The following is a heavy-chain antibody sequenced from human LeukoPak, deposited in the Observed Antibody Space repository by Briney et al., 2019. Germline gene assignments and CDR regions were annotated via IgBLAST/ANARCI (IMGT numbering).Heavy chain of an antibody. V-gene: IGHV4-34*01. CDR1: GGSFSGYY. D-gene: IGHD5-12*01. Sequence: SETLSLTCAVYGGSFSGYYWSWIRQPPGKGLEWIGEINHSGSTNYNPSLKSRVTISVDTSKNQFSLKLSSVTAADTAVYYCARGRNAPRLATKLYYFDYWGQGTLVTVSS. J-gene: IGHJ4*02. CDR3: ARGRNAPRLATKLYYFDY. CDR2: INHSGST.